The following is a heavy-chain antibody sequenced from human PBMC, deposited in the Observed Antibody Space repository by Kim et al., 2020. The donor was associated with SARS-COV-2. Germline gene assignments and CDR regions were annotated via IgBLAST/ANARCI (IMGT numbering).Heavy chain of an antibody. V-gene: IGHV3-30*02. J-gene: IGHJ4*02. Sequence: SVKGRFTISRDNSKNTLYLQMNSLRAEDTAVYYCAKEKDYYDSSGYTFDYWGQGTLVTVSS. D-gene: IGHD3-22*01. CDR3: AKEKDYYDSSGYTFDY.